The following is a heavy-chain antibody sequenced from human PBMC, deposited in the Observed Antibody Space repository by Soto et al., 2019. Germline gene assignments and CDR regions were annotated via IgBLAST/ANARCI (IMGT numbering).Heavy chain of an antibody. J-gene: IGHJ5*02. D-gene: IGHD7-27*01. CDR2: ISSSSSYI. CDR1: GFTFSSYS. V-gene: IGHV3-21*01. Sequence: GGSLRLSCAASGFTFSSYSMNWVRQAPGKGLEWVSSISSSSSYIYYADSVKGRVTISRDNAKNSLYLQMNSLRAEDTAVYYCARDRELTGRGYNWFDPWGQGTLVTVSS. CDR3: ARDRELTGRGYNWFDP.